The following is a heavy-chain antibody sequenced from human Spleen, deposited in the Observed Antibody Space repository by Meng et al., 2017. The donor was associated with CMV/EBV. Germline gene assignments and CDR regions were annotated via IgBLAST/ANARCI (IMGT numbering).Heavy chain of an antibody. D-gene: IGHD3-3*01. CDR2: IKQDGSEK. V-gene: IGHV3-7*01. CDR1: GGSFSDYY. Sequence: ETLSLTCAVYGGSFSDYYWSWVRQAPGKGLEWVANIKQDGSEKYYVDSVKGRFTISRDNAKNSLYLQMNSLRAEDTAVYYCARDRSGATIFGVVIRGLHGVDYWGQGTLVTVSS. CDR3: ARDRSGATIFGVVIRGLHGVDY. J-gene: IGHJ4*02.